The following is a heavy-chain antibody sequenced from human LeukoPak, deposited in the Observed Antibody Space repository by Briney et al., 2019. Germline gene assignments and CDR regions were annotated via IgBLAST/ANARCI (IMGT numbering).Heavy chain of an antibody. V-gene: IGHV1-18*01. CDR1: GYTFTSYG. CDR2: ISAYNGNT. D-gene: IGHD3-22*01. J-gene: IGHJ3*02. Sequence: ASVKVTCKASGYTFTSYGISWVRQAPGQGLEWMGWISAYNGNTNYAQKLQGRVTMTTDTSTSTAYMELRSLRSDDTAVYYCARPSYYYDSSGYPALDAFDIWGQGTMVTVSS. CDR3: ARPSYYYDSSGYPALDAFDI.